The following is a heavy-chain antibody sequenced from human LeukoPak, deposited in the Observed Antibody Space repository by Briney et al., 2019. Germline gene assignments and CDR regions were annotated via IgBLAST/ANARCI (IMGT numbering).Heavy chain of an antibody. J-gene: IGHJ6*03. V-gene: IGHV4-59*01. CDR1: GGSISSYY. CDR2: IYDSGST. CDR3: ARGDSTGGDGYNYPIYYYFYMDV. D-gene: IGHD5-24*01. Sequence: SETLSLTCTVSGGSISSYYWSWIRQPPGKGLEWIGYIYDSGSTNYNPSLKSRVSISVDTSKNQFSLRLNSVTAADTAVYYCARGDSTGGDGYNYPIYYYFYMDVWGKGTTVTVSS.